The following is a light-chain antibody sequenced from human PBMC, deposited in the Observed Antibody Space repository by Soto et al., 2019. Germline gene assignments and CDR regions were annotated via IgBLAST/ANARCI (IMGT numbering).Light chain of an antibody. Sequence: DIQMTQSPATLSASVVDRVPITCRASQSISNRLAWYQQKPGKAPKLLIYDASSLESGVPSRFSGSGSGTEFTLTISSLQPDDFATYYCQQYNSYWTFGQGSKVDIK. CDR1: QSISNR. CDR3: QQYNSYWT. V-gene: IGKV1-5*01. CDR2: DAS. J-gene: IGKJ1*01.